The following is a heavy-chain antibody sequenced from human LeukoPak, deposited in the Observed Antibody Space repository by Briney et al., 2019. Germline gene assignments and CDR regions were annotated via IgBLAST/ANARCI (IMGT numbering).Heavy chain of an antibody. Sequence: PGGSLRLSCAAPGFTFSSYEMNWVRQAPGKGLEWVSYISSSGSTIYYADSVKGRFTISRDNAKNSLYLQMNSLRAEDTAAYYCARFETARTTNAFDIWGQGTMVTVSS. CDR3: ARFETARTTNAFDI. J-gene: IGHJ3*02. D-gene: IGHD4-11*01. V-gene: IGHV3-48*03. CDR1: GFTFSSYE. CDR2: ISSSGSTI.